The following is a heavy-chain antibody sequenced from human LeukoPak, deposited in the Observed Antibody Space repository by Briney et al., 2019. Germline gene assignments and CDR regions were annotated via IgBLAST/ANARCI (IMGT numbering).Heavy chain of an antibody. Sequence: GGSLRLSCAASGFTFSDYYMSWIRQAPGKGLEWVSYISSRSSTIYYADSVKGRFTISRDNAKNSLYLQMNSLRAEDTAVYYCARDCSGGSCYGAFDIWGQGTMVTVSS. CDR3: ARDCSGGSCYGAFDI. D-gene: IGHD2-15*01. CDR1: GFTFSDYY. V-gene: IGHV3-11*01. CDR2: ISSRSSTI. J-gene: IGHJ3*02.